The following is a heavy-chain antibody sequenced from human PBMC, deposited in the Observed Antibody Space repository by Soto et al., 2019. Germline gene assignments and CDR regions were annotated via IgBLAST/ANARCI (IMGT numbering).Heavy chain of an antibody. Sequence: SETLSLTSTVSGGSLSSYYWSWIRQPPGKGLEWIGYIYYSGSTNYNPSLKSRVTISVDTSKNQFSLKLSAVTAADTAVYYCARHGVPSLDNDFWGQGTLVTVSS. CDR1: GGSLSSYY. V-gene: IGHV4-59*08. J-gene: IGHJ4*02. CDR2: IYYSGST. D-gene: IGHD2-2*03. CDR3: ARHGVPSLDNDF.